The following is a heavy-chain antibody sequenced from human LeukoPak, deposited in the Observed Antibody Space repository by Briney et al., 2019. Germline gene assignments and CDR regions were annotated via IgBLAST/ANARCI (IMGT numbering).Heavy chain of an antibody. V-gene: IGHV4-39*01. J-gene: IGHJ3*02. Sequence: PSETLSLTCTVSGGSISSSSYYWGWIRQPPGKGLEWIGSIYYSGSTYYNPSLKSRVTISVDTSKNQFSLKLSSVTAADTAVYYCARVRIVGATDAFDIWGQGTMVTVSS. CDR1: GGSISSSSYY. CDR2: IYYSGST. CDR3: ARVRIVGATDAFDI. D-gene: IGHD1-26*01.